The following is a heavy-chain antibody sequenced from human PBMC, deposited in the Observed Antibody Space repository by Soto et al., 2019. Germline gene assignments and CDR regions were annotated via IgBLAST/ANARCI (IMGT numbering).Heavy chain of an antibody. CDR2: INHSGST. V-gene: IGHV4-34*01. CDR1: GGSFSGYY. Sequence: QVQPQQWGAGLLKPSETLSLTCAVYGGSFSGYYWSWIRQPPGRAVEWIGEINHSGSTNYNPSLKSRVTISVDTSKNQFSLKLSSVTAADTAVYYCARGFGSSSGYYMDVWGKGTTVTVSS. J-gene: IGHJ6*03. CDR3: ARGFGSSSGYYMDV. D-gene: IGHD6-6*01.